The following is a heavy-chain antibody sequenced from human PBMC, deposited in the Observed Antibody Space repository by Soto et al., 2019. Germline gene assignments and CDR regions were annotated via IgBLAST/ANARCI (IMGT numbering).Heavy chain of an antibody. CDR1: GFTFRTYG. D-gene: IGHD1-26*01. Sequence: VQLVESGGGVVQPGRSLRLSCAASGFTFRTYGMYWFRQAPGKGLEWVAVIWYDASNKYYADSVKGRFTISRDNSENTLYLQMNSLRAEDTAVYYCARGRVDGGELDLWGQGTLVTVSS. CDR3: ARGRVDGGELDL. CDR2: IWYDASNK. J-gene: IGHJ4*02. V-gene: IGHV3-33*01.